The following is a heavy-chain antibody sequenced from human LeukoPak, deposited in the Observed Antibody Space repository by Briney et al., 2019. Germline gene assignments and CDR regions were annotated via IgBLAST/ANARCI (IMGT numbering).Heavy chain of an antibody. Sequence: PGGSLRLSCAASGFTFSSYSMNWVRQAPGKGLEWVSYISSSSTIYYADSVKGRFTISRDNAKNSLYLQMNSLRAEDTAVYYCARDWGSDRPYYFDYWGQGTLVTVSS. J-gene: IGHJ4*02. D-gene: IGHD3-16*01. CDR1: GFTFSSYS. CDR2: ISSSSTI. V-gene: IGHV3-48*04. CDR3: ARDWGSDRPYYFDY.